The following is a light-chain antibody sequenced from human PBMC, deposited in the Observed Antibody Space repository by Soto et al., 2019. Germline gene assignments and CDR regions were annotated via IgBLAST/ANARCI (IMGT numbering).Light chain of an antibody. CDR2: GVS. Sequence: QSVLTQPASVSGSPGQSITISCTGTSSDVGGYKYVSWYQQHPGKAPKFMIYGVSNRPSGVSNRFSGSKSGNTASLTISGLQAEDEADYYCSSCTSSTTVIFGGGTKLTVL. J-gene: IGLJ2*01. CDR3: SSCTSSTTVI. V-gene: IGLV2-14*01. CDR1: SSDVGGYKY.